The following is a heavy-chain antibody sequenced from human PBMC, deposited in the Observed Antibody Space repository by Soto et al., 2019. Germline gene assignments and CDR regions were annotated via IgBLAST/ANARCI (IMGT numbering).Heavy chain of an antibody. CDR2: ISAYNGNT. CDR3: ARDSSGSYLVY. CDR1: GYTFTSYG. D-gene: IGHD1-26*01. J-gene: IGHJ4*02. V-gene: IGHV1-18*01. Sequence: ASVKVSCKASGYTFTSYGISWVRQAPGQGLERMGWISAYNGNTNYAQKLQGRVTMTTDTSTSTAYMELRSLISDDTSVYYCARDSSGSYLVYWGQGTLVTVSS.